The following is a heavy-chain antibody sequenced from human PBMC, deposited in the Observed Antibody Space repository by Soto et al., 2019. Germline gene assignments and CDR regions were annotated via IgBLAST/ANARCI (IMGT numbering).Heavy chain of an antibody. CDR1: GYTFTSYY. V-gene: IGHV1-46*01. J-gene: IGHJ3*02. CDR3: ARDLKMGIAAPDAFDI. CDR2: INPSGGST. D-gene: IGHD6-13*01. Sequence: ASVKVSCKASGYTFTSYYMHWVRQAPGQGLEWMGIINPSGGSTSYAQKFQGRVTMTRDTSTSTVYMELSSLRSEDTAVYYCARDLKMGIAAPDAFDISGRGTLVTVSS.